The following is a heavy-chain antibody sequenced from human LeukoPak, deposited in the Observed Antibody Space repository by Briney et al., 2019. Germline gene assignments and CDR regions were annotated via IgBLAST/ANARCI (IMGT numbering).Heavy chain of an antibody. J-gene: IGHJ5*02. CDR3: ARAATESQLVLVNWFDP. CDR2: INPNSGGT. Sequence: GASVKVSCKASGYTFTGYYMHWVRQAPGQGLEWMGWINPNSGGTNYAQKFQGRLTMTRDTSISTAYMELSRLRSDDTAVYYCARAATESQLVLVNWFDPWGQGTLVTVSS. D-gene: IGHD6-13*01. CDR1: GYTFTGYY. V-gene: IGHV1-2*02.